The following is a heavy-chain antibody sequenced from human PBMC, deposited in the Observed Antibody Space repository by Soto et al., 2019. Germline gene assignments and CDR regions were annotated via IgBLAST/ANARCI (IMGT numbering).Heavy chain of an antibody. D-gene: IGHD2-2*01. V-gene: IGHV1-69*12. CDR3: ARHVPTAGYYYGMDV. J-gene: IGHJ6*02. Sequence: QVQLVQSGAEVKKPGSSVKVSCKASGGTFSSYAISWVRQAPGQGLEWMGGIIPIFGTANYAQKFQGRVTIPADESTSTASMELSSLRSEDTAVYFCARHVPTAGYYYGMDVWAQGTTVTVSS. CDR2: IIPIFGTA. CDR1: GGTFSSYA.